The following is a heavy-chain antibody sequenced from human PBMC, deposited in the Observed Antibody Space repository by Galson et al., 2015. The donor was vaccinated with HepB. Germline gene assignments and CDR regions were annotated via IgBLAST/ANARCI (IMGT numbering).Heavy chain of an antibody. V-gene: IGHV3-72*01. CDR1: GFTFSDHN. CDR3: ARTPCSGGGCYPSFDY. J-gene: IGHJ4*02. CDR2: TRNKPNSYTT. D-gene: IGHD2-15*01. Sequence: SLRLSCAVSGFTFSDHNMDWVRQAPGKGLEWVGRTRNKPNSYTTEYAASVKGRFTISRDDSKSSLYLQMNSLKTEDTAVYYCARTPCSGGGCYPSFDYWGQGTLVTVSS.